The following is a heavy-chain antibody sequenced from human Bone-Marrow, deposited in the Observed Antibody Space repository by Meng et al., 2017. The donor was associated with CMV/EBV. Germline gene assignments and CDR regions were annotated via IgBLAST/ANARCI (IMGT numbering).Heavy chain of an antibody. CDR1: GFTFDDYA. CDR2: ISWNSGSI. D-gene: IGHD6-13*01. V-gene: IGHV3-9*01. CDR3: AKALHGLYSSRKGAFDI. Sequence: SLKISCAASGFTFDDYAMHWVRQAPGKGLEWVSGISWNSGSIGYADSVKGRFTISRDNAKNSLYLQMNSLRAEDTASYYCAKALHGLYSSRKGAFDIWGQGTMVTVSS. J-gene: IGHJ3*02.